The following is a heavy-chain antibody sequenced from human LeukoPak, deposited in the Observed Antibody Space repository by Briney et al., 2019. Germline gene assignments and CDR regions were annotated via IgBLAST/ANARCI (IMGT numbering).Heavy chain of an antibody. Sequence: SETLSLTCAVSSYSISSGYYWGWIRQPPGKGLEWIGSIYHSGSTYYNPSLKSRVTISVDTSKNQFSLKLSSVTAADTAVYYCLLYVGFLDYWGQGTLVTVSS. CDR3: LLYVGFLDY. J-gene: IGHJ4*02. CDR2: IYHSGST. V-gene: IGHV4-38-2*01. CDR1: SYSISSGYY. D-gene: IGHD2-2*02.